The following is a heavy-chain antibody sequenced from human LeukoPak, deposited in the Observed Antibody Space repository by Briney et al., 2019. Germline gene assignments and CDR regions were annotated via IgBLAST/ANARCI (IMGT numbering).Heavy chain of an antibody. J-gene: IGHJ4*02. D-gene: IGHD2-2*01. CDR1: GFTFSSYG. Sequence: GGSLRLSCAASGFTFSSYGVNWVRQAPGKGLEWVSYISSSISTIYYADSVKGRFTISRDNAKNSLYLQMNSLRDDDTAVYYCARGRCISTTCYGGVYFDYWGQGTLVTVSS. CDR3: ARGRCISTTCYGGVYFDY. V-gene: IGHV3-48*02. CDR2: ISSSISTI.